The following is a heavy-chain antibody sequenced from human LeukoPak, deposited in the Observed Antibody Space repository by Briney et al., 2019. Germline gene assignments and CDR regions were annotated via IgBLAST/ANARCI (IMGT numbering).Heavy chain of an antibody. V-gene: IGHV3-21*01. D-gene: IGHD1-26*01. CDR1: GFTFSSYS. CDR3: ARDRDGSPASRGAFDI. CDR2: ISSSSSYI. J-gene: IGHJ3*02. Sequence: PGGSLRLSCAASGFTFSSYSMNWVRQAPGKGLEWGSSISSSSSYIYYADSVKGRFTSSRDNAKNSLYLQMNSLSAEDTAVYDCARDRDGSPASRGAFDIWGQGTMVTVSS.